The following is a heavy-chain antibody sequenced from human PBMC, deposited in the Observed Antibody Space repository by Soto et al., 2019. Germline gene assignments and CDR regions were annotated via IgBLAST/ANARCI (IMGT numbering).Heavy chain of an antibody. J-gene: IGHJ4*02. V-gene: IGHV1-18*01. CDR1: GYTFTSYG. D-gene: IGHD2-15*01. CDR2: ISAYNGNT. Sequence: ASVKVSCKASGYTFTSYGISWVRQAPGQGLEWMGWISAYNGNTNYAQKLQGRVTMTTDTSTSTAYMELRSLRSDDTAVYYCARVGDIVVVVAAKGPDFCGQGILVTVSS. CDR3: ARVGDIVVVVAAKGPDF.